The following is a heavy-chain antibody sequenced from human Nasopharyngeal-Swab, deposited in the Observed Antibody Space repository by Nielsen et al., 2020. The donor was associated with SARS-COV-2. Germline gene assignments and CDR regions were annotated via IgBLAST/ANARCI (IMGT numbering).Heavy chain of an antibody. V-gene: IGHV3-53*01. J-gene: IGHJ4*02. CDR1: GFTVSSNY. CDR2: IYSAGNT. D-gene: IGHD6-13*01. CDR3: ARGFLDSSSWYYFDY. Sequence: GGSLRLSCAASGFTVSSNYMSWVRQAPGKGLEWVSVIYSAGNTYYADSVKGRFTISRDNSKNTPYLQMNSLRAEDTAVYYCARGFLDSSSWYYFDYWGQGTLVTVSS.